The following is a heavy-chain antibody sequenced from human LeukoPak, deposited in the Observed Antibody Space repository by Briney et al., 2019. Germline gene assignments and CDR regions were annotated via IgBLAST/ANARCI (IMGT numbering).Heavy chain of an antibody. CDR2: ISSSSSYI. J-gene: IGHJ4*02. Sequence: GGSLRLSCAASGFTFSSYSMNWVRQAPGKGLEWVSSISSSSSYIYYADSVKGRFTISRDNAKNSLYLQMNSLRAEDTAVYYCARGWGIYDSFDYWGQGTLVTVSS. CDR1: GFTFSSYS. V-gene: IGHV3-21*04. CDR3: ARGWGIYDSFDY. D-gene: IGHD7-27*01.